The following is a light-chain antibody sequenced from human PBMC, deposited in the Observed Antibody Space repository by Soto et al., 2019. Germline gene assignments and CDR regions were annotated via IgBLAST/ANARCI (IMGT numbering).Light chain of an antibody. J-gene: IGKJ2*01. V-gene: IGKV3-15*01. CDR1: QSVRDN. Sequence: ETLLTQSPATLSVSPGERATLSCRASQSVRDNLAWYQQKPGQAPRLLIYGASTRAPGIPDRFSGSGFGTEFSLTISSLQSEDFAVYYCQQHNDWPPSTFGRGTKVDIK. CDR2: GAS. CDR3: QQHNDWPPST.